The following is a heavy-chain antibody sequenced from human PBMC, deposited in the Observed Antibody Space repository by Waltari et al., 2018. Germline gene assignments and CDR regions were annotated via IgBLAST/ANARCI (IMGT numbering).Heavy chain of an antibody. CDR2: IDGDGTTT. D-gene: IGHD1-1*01. CDR1: GLRISYFW. CDR3: TRDWRHMAFDY. Sequence: EIHLLESGGGLVQPGGSQILSCTGSGLRISYFWLPWVRLTPGKGLLGVSSIDGDGTTTTYADSVKGRFTISRDNAKNTVYLDMSSLRVEDTAVYFCTRDWRHMAFDYWGQGTRVTVSS. V-gene: IGHV3-74*01. J-gene: IGHJ4*02.